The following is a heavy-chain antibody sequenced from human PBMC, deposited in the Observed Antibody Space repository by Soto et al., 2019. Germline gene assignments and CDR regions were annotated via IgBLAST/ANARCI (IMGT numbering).Heavy chain of an antibody. CDR1: GFRFSSYG. Sequence: GGSLRLSCAASGFRFSSYGMHWVRQSPGKGLEWVAVISSDGRNKFYADSVKGRFTVSRDNSKSTLLLQMDSLRAEDTAVYYCAKVKRIAPTDFYHDMDVWGQGNNVTVYS. CDR3: AKVKRIAPTDFYHDMDV. CDR2: ISSDGRNK. D-gene: IGHD6-13*01. J-gene: IGHJ6*02. V-gene: IGHV3-30*18.